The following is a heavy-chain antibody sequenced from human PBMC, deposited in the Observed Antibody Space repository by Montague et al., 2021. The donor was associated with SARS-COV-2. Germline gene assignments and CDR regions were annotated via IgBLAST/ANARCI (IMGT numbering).Heavy chain of an antibody. V-gene: IGHV4-59*12. D-gene: IGHD2-2*01. CDR1: GGSISGYY. J-gene: IGHJ5*02. CDR2: IYYSGNT. Sequence: SETLSLTCTVSGGSISGYYWNWIRQPPGKGLEWIGYIYYSGNTKYNPSLKSRVTISVDTSKNHFSLKLSSVTAADTAVYYCALPTAGARFDPWGQGTLVTVSS. CDR3: ALPTAGARFDP.